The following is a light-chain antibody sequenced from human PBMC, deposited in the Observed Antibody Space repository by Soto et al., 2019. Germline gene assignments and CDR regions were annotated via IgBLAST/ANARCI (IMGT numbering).Light chain of an antibody. J-gene: IGKJ3*01. V-gene: IGKV3-20*01. CDR3: QQYGRSPFT. CDR1: QSVSSSY. CDR2: GAS. Sequence: EIVLTQSPGTLSLSPGERATLSCRASQSVSSSYLAWYQQKPGQAPRLLIYGASSRATGIPGRFSGSGSGTDFTLTISRLEPEDFAVYYCQQYGRSPFTFGPGTKVDIQ.